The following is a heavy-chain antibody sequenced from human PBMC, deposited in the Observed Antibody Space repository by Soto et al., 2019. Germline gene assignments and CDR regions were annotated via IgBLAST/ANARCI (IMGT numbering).Heavy chain of an antibody. J-gene: IGHJ3*02. CDR3: ARDVVPAAIGTDAFDI. Sequence: GGSLRLSCAASGFTFSSYWMSWVRQAPGKGLEWVANIKQDGSEKYYVDSVKGRFTISRDNTKNSLYLQMNSLRAEDTAVYYCARDVVPAAIGTDAFDIWGQGTMVTVSS. CDR1: GFTFSSYW. D-gene: IGHD2-2*01. CDR2: IKQDGSEK. V-gene: IGHV3-7*01.